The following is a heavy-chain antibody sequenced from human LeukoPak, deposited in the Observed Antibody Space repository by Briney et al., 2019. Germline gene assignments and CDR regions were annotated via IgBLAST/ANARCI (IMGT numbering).Heavy chain of an antibody. D-gene: IGHD3-22*01. V-gene: IGHV3-7*01. CDR2: IKQDGSEK. Sequence: GGSLRLSCAASGFTFSSYWMSWVRQAPGKGLEWVANIKQDGSEKYYVDSVKGRFTISRDNAKNSLYLQMNSLRAEDTAVYYCARRGYYDTSGYSDYWGQGTLVTVSS. CDR3: ARRGYYDTSGYSDY. CDR1: GFTFSSYW. J-gene: IGHJ4*02.